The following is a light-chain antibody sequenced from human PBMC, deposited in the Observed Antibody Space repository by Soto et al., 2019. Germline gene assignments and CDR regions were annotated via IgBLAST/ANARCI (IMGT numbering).Light chain of an antibody. CDR1: SSDVGSYNL. CDR2: EVS. J-gene: IGLJ1*01. Sequence: QSVLTQPASVSGSPLQSITISCSGTSSDVGSYNLVSWYQQHPGQAPKLMIYEVSKRPSGLSNRFSGSKSGSTASLTISGLQAEDEADYYCCSYAGSSALYVFGTGTKATVL. CDR3: CSYAGSSALYV. V-gene: IGLV2-23*02.